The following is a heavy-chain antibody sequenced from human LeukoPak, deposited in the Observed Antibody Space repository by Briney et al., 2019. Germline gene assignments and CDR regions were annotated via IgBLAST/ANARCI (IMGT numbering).Heavy chain of an antibody. J-gene: IGHJ4*02. D-gene: IGHD2-21*02. CDR3: AKSPAVVTALFDY. Sequence: GGSLRLSCSASGFTFNNYAMSWVPQAPGKGLEWVSVISGSGSSTCYADSVKGRFTISRDNSKNTLHLQMNSLRAEDTAVHYCAKSPAVVTALFDYWGQGTLVTVSS. V-gene: IGHV3-23*01. CDR2: ISGSGSST. CDR1: GFTFNNYA.